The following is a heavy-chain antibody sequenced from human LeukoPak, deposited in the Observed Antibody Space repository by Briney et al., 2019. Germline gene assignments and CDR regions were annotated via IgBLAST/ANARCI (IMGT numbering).Heavy chain of an antibody. D-gene: IGHD2-21*02. CDR2: IYPGEYEN. J-gene: IGHJ4*02. CDR1: GCRFSNYW. V-gene: IGHV5-51*01. CDR3: AIPPGYCGNDCSFDH. Sequence: GEALKTSFEGSGCRFSNYWIGWVRPMPGKGVGGMGIIYPGEYENRYSPSFQGLVTISVDKSISTAYLQWSSLKASDTAMYYCAIPPGYCGNDCSFDHWGQGTLVTVSS.